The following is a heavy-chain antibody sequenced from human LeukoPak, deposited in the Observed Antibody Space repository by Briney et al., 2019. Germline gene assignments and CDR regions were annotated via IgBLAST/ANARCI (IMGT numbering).Heavy chain of an antibody. J-gene: IGHJ4*02. D-gene: IGHD6-13*01. V-gene: IGHV3-7*03. CDR1: GFTFSSYW. CDR3: AKDHDSSSWYRPFDY. Sequence: GGSLRLSCAASGFTFSSYWMSWVRQAPGKGLEWVANIKQDGSEKYYVDSMKGRFTISRDNAKNSLYLQMNSLRAEDTAVYYCAKDHDSSSWYRPFDYWGQGTLVTVSS. CDR2: IKQDGSEK.